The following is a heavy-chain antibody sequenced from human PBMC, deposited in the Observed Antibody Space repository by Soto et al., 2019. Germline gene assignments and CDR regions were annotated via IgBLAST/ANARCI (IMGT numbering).Heavy chain of an antibody. V-gene: IGHV3-74*01. D-gene: IGHD2-2*01. CDR1: GFTFSSYW. Sequence: EVQLVESGGGLVQPGGSLRLSCAASGFTFSSYWMHWVRQAPGKGLVWVSRIYSDGSSTSYADSVKGRFTISRDNAKNQLXLXLSSMRAEDMAVYYCARDLRGYCSSTSCYAFNYFDYWGQGTLVTVSS. CDR2: IYSDGSST. J-gene: IGHJ4*02. CDR3: ARDLRGYCSSTSCYAFNYFDY.